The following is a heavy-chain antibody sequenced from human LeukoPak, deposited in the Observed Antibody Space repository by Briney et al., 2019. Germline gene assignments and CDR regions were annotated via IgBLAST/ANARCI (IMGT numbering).Heavy chain of an antibody. Sequence: SETLSLTCTVSGGSISSGGYYWSWIRQPPGKGLEWIGYIYHSGSTYYNPSLKSRVTISVDTSKNQFSLKLNSVTAADTAVYYCARNLGHCDGGSCFPFNFWGQGTLVTVSS. CDR3: ARNLGHCDGGSCFPFNF. J-gene: IGHJ4*02. V-gene: IGHV4-30-2*01. D-gene: IGHD2-15*01. CDR1: GGSISSGGYY. CDR2: IYHSGST.